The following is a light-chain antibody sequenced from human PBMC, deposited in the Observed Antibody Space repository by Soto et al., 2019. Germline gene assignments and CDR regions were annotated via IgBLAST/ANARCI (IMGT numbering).Light chain of an antibody. CDR3: CSYAGSNYV. V-gene: IGLV2-11*01. CDR1: SSDVGGYNY. Sequence: QSALTQPRSVSGSPGQSVTISCTGTSSDVGGYNYVSWYQQHPGKAPKLMIYDVSKRPSGVPDHSSGSKSGNTSSLTISGLQAEDEADYYSCSYAGSNYVFGSGTKVTVL. J-gene: IGLJ1*01. CDR2: DVS.